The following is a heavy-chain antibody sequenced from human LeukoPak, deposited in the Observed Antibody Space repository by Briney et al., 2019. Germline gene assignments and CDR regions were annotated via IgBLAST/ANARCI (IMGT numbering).Heavy chain of an antibody. J-gene: IGHJ4*02. Sequence: PGGSLRLSCAASEFTFSSNYMSWVRQAPGKGLEWVSVIYSGGSTYYADSVKGRFTISRHNSKNTLYLQMNSLRGEDTAVYYCATIGGDYVSFDNWGQGTLVTVTS. D-gene: IGHD4-17*01. CDR1: EFTFSSNY. V-gene: IGHV3-53*04. CDR3: ATIGGDYVSFDN. CDR2: IYSGGST.